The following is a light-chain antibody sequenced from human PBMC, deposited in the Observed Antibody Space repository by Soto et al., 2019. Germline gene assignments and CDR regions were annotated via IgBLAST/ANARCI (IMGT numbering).Light chain of an antibody. CDR3: SSYTSSSTLYV. CDR2: DVS. Sequence: QSALTQPASVSASPGQSITISCTGTSSDVGGYNYVSWYQQHPGKAPKLMIYDVSNRPSGVSNRFSGSKSGNTASLTISGLQAEDEADYYCSSYTSSSTLYVFGPGTKLTVL. CDR1: SSDVGGYNY. V-gene: IGLV2-14*01. J-gene: IGLJ1*01.